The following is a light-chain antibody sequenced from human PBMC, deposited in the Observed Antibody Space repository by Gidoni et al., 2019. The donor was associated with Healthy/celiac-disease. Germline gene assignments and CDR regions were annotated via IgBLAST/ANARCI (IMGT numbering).Light chain of an antibody. J-gene: IGKJ4*01. Sequence: EIVVTPSPATLSLSPGERATLSCRASQSVSSYLAWYQQKPGQAPRLLIYDASNRATGIPARFSGSGSGTDFTLTISSLEPEDFAVYYCQQRSNWPQLTFGGGTKVEIK. CDR1: QSVSSY. V-gene: IGKV3-11*01. CDR2: DAS. CDR3: QQRSNWPQLT.